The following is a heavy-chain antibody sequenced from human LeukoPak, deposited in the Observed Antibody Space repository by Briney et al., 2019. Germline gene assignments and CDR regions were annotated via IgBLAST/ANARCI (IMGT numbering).Heavy chain of an antibody. J-gene: IGHJ6*04. V-gene: IGHV3-30*04. CDR1: GFTFSSYA. CDR2: ISYDGSNK. CDR3: AELGITMIGDV. D-gene: IGHD3-10*02. Sequence: GGSLRLSCAASGFTFSSYAMHWVRQAPGKGLEWVAVISYDGSNKYYADSVKGRFTISRDNSKNTLYLQMNSLRAEDTAVYYCAELGITMIGDVWGKGTTVTISS.